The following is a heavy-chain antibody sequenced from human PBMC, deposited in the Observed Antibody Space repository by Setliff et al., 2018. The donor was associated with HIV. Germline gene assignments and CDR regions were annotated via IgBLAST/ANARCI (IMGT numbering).Heavy chain of an antibody. D-gene: IGHD2-2*01. V-gene: IGHV1-2*02. Sequence: ASVKVSCKASGYTFTSDYIHWVRQAPGQGLEWMGWINPNNGGTNYAQKFQGRVTMTRDTSISTVYMELSSLRSEDTAVYYCARDFGGYCSSMSCPGLFDPWGQGTLVTVPQ. CDR2: INPNNGGT. J-gene: IGHJ5*02. CDR3: ARDFGGYCSSMSCPGLFDP. CDR1: GYTFTSDY.